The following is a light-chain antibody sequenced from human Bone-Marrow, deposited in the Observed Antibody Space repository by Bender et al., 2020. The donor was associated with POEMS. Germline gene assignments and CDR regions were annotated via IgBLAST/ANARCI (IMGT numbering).Light chain of an antibody. V-gene: IGLV2-14*03. CDR3: CSYRANSPWV. Sequence: QSVLTQPASVSGSPGQSLTISCIGSSSDVGSYDYVSWYQQYPGKAPKLIIYDVFDRPSGISDRFSGSKSGNTASLTISGLQTEDEADYYCCSYRANSPWVFGGGTKLAVL. J-gene: IGLJ2*01. CDR1: SSDVGSYDY. CDR2: DVF.